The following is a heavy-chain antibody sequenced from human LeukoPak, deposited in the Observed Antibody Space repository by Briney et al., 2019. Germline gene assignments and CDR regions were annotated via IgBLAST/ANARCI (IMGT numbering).Heavy chain of an antibody. CDR2: IIPIFGTA. CDR1: GGTFSSYA. J-gene: IGHJ4*02. CDR3: ARAPYDSSGYYFDY. V-gene: IGHV1-69*05. Sequence: SVKVSCKASGGTFSSYAISWVRQAPGQGLEWMGEIIPIFGTANYAQKFQGRVTITRDTSASTAYMELSSLRSEDTAVYYCARAPYDSSGYYFDYWGQGTLVTVSS. D-gene: IGHD3-22*01.